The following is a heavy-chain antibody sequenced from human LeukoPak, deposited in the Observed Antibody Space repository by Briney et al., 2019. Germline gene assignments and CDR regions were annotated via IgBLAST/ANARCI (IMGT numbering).Heavy chain of an antibody. D-gene: IGHD2-15*01. CDR1: GGSFSGYY. Sequence: PSETLSLTCAVYGGSFSGYYWSWIRQPPGKGLEWIGEINHSGSTNYNPSLKSRVTISVDTSKNQFSLKLSSVTAADTAVYYCARLGLYCTGGSCYFGDYWGQGTLVSVS. CDR3: ARLGLYCTGGSCYFGDY. V-gene: IGHV4-34*01. CDR2: INHSGST. J-gene: IGHJ4*02.